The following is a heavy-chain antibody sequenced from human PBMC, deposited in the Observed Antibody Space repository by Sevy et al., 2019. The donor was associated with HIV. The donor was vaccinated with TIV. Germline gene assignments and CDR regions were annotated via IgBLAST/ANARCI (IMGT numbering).Heavy chain of an antibody. CDR2: IYSGGNT. J-gene: IGHJ6*02. CDR3: ARGMILEGSWYGMDV. CDR1: GFIVSSNY. D-gene: IGHD3-3*01. Sequence: GGSLRLSCAVSGFIVSSNYMTWVRQAPGKGLEWVSVIYSGGNTFYADSVRGRFTISRVNSKNTLYLQMNSLRAEDTAVYYCARGMILEGSWYGMDVWGQGTTVTVSS. V-gene: IGHV3-53*01.